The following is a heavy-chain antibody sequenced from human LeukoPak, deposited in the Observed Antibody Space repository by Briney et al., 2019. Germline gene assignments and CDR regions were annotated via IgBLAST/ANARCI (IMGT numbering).Heavy chain of an antibody. J-gene: IGHJ4*02. V-gene: IGHV3-30*04. CDR1: GFTFSSYA. CDR2: ISYDGSNK. D-gene: IGHD2-2*01. Sequence: PGGSLRLSCAASGFTFSSYAMHWVRQAPGKGLEWVAVISYDGSNKYYADSVKGRFTISRDNSKNTLYLQMNSLRAEDTAVYYCAKGPQLPTLHFDYWGQGTLVTVSS. CDR3: AKGPQLPTLHFDY.